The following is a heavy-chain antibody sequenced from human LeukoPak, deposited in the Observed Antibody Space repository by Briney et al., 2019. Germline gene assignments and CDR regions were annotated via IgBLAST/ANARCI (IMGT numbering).Heavy chain of an antibody. CDR3: TTGLGTYYHGSQRLIPIDY. CDR1: GFTFTNAW. CDR2: IKSKTDGETT. V-gene: IGHV3-15*01. Sequence: GGSLRLSCVDSGFTFTNAWMSWVRQAPGKGLEWIGRIKSKTDGETTNYAEPVRGRFTISRDDSKSAVYLQMNSLKIEDTAVYYCTTGLGTYYHGSQRLIPIDYWGQGTLVTVSS. D-gene: IGHD3-10*01. J-gene: IGHJ4*02.